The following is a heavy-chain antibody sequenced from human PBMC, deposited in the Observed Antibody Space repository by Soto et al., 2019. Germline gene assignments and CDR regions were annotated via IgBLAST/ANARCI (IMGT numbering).Heavy chain of an antibody. CDR1: GGSISSSSYY. V-gene: IGHV4-39*01. J-gene: IGHJ5*02. Sequence: PSETLSLTCTVSGGSISSSSYYWGWIRQPPGKGLEWIGSIYYSGSTYYNPSLKSRVTISVDTSKNQFSLKLSSVTAADTAVYYCARHPDSYCYGSGSYQFDPWGQGTLVTVSS. CDR2: IYYSGST. D-gene: IGHD3-10*01. CDR3: ARHPDSYCYGSGSYQFDP.